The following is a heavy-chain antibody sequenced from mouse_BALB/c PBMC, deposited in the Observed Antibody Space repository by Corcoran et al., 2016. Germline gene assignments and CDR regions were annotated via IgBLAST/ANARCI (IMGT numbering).Heavy chain of an antibody. CDR2: IDPANGNT. J-gene: IGHJ1*01. D-gene: IGHD4-1*01. V-gene: IGHV14-3*02. CDR3: ANWDWYFDV. CDR1: GFNIQDTY. Sequence: EVQLQQSGAELVKPGASVKLSCTASGFNIQDTYMHWVKQRPEQGLEWIGRIDPANGNTKYDPKFQGTATITADTSSNTAYLQLSSLTSEDTAVYYCANWDWYFDVWGAGTTVTVSS.